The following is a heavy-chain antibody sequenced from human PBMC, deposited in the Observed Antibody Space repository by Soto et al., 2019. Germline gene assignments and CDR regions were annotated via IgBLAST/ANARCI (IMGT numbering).Heavy chain of an antibody. J-gene: IGHJ5*02. CDR1: GFTFDDYA. CDR3: AKVLNQNYYGSGSYYDNWFDP. Sequence: PGGSLRLSCAASGFTFDDYAMHWVRQAPGKGLEWVSGISWNSGSIGYADSVKGRFTISRDNAKNSLYLQMNSLRAEDTALYYCAKVLNQNYYGSGSYYDNWFDPWGQGTLVTVSS. D-gene: IGHD3-10*01. V-gene: IGHV3-9*01. CDR2: ISWNSGSI.